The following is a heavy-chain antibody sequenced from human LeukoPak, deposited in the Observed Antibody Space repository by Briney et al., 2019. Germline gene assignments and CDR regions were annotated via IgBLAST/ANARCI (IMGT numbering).Heavy chain of an antibody. CDR1: GDSVSSNSAA. J-gene: IGHJ4*02. Sequence: SQTLSLTCAISGDSVSSNSAAWNWIRQSPSRGLEWLGRTYYRSKWYHDYTVSVKSRITLKPDTSKNQFSLQLNSVTPEDTAVYYCARDRYSYGYLDYWGQGTLVTVSS. D-gene: IGHD5-18*01. V-gene: IGHV6-1*01. CDR2: TYYRSKWYH. CDR3: ARDRYSYGYLDY.